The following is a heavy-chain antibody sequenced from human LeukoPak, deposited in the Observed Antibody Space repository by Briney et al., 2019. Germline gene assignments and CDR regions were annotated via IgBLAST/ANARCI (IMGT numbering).Heavy chain of an antibody. V-gene: IGHV1-69*01. Sequence: ASVKVSCKASGGTFSSYAISWVRQAPGQGLDWMGGIIPIFGTANYAQKFQGRVTITADESTSTAYMELSSLRSEDTAVYYCARAGSPVVPASFNSDWFDPWGQGTLVTVSS. CDR3: ARAGSPVVPASFNSDWFDP. CDR2: IIPIFGTA. D-gene: IGHD2-2*01. CDR1: GGTFSSYA. J-gene: IGHJ5*02.